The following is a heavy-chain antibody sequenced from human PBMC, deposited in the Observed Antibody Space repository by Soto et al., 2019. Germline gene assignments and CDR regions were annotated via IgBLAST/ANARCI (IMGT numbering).Heavy chain of an antibody. Sequence: PSETLSLTCTVSGGSITTGGYYWSWIRQLPGKGLEWIGHRYYSESTYYNPSLKSRASISLDTSKNQFSLKLSFVTAADTAMYYCARTKSSGGSCYSWSLDYWGQGTPGTVSS. D-gene: IGHD2-15*01. J-gene: IGHJ4*02. V-gene: IGHV4-31*03. CDR3: ARTKSSGGSCYSWSLDY. CDR1: GGSITTGGYY. CDR2: RYYSEST.